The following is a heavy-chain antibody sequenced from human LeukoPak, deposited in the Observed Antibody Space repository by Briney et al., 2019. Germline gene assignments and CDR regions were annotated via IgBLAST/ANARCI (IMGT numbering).Heavy chain of an antibody. V-gene: IGHV4-59*01. CDR2: IYYTGST. D-gene: IGHD2-2*01. CDR3: ARVYQSAEYYFDY. Sequence: PSETLSLTCTVAGASIDSYYWSWIRQPPGKGLEWIGYIYYTGSTEYHPSLKSRVTISLATSKNQFSLKLTSVTAADTAVYYCARVYQSAEYYFDYWGQGNLVSVSS. J-gene: IGHJ4*02. CDR1: GASIDSYY.